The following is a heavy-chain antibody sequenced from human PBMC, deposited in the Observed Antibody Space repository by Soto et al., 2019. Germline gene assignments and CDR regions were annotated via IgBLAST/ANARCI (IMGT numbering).Heavy chain of an antibody. CDR3: AKDPGEDTYWFDY. CDR1: GFTFSSYW. V-gene: IGHV3-74*01. Sequence: GGSLRLSCAASGFTFSSYWMHWVRQAPGKGLVWVSRINSDGSSTSYADSVKGRFTISRDNSKNTLYLQMNSLRAEDTAVYYCAKDPGEDTYWFDYWGQGTLITVSS. D-gene: IGHD2-8*02. CDR2: INSDGSST. J-gene: IGHJ4*02.